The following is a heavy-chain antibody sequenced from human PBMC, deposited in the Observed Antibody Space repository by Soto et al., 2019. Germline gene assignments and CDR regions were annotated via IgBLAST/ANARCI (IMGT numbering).Heavy chain of an antibody. D-gene: IGHD3-10*01. V-gene: IGHV4-31*03. J-gene: IGHJ6*02. CDR1: GGSISSGGYY. CDR2: IYYSGST. Sequence: QVQLQESGPGLVKPSQTLSLTCTVSGGSISSGGYYWSWIRQHPGKGLEWIGYIYYSGSTYYNPSLKSRVTISVDTSKNQFSLKLSSVTAADTAVYYCARAPPGDGSGSYYVVDGMDVWGQGTTVTVSS. CDR3: ARAPPGDGSGSYYVVDGMDV.